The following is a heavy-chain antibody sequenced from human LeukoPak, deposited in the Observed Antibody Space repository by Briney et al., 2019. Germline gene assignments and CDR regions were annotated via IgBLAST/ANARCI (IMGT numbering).Heavy chain of an antibody. Sequence: GGSLRLSCAASGFTIGTYWMTWVRQAPGKGLEWVAVISYDGSNKYYADSVKGRFTISRDNSKNTLYLQMNSLRAEDTAVYYCARVYDDGLDYWGQGTLVTVSS. CDR2: ISYDGSNK. CDR1: GFTIGTYW. D-gene: IGHD2/OR15-2a*01. V-gene: IGHV3-30*03. CDR3: ARVYDDGLDY. J-gene: IGHJ4*02.